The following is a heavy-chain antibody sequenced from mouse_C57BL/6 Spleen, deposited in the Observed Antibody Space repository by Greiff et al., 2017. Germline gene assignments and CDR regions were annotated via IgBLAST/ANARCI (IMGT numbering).Heavy chain of an antibody. V-gene: IGHV6-6*01. J-gene: IGHJ4*01. Sequence: EVKVEESGGGLVQPGGSMKLSCAASGFTFSDAWMDWVRQSPAKGLEWVAEIRNKANNHATYYAESVKGRFTISRDDSKSSVYLQMNSLRAEDTGSYYCTTYYGSRYYAMDYWGQGTSVTVSS. CDR1: GFTFSDAW. CDR2: IRNKANNHAT. CDR3: TTYYGSRYYAMDY. D-gene: IGHD1-1*01.